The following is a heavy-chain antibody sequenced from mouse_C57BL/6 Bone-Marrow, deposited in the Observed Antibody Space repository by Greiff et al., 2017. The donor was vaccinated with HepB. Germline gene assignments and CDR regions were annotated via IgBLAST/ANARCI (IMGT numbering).Heavy chain of an antibody. Sequence: QVQLQQPGAELVKPGASVKLSCKASGFTFSSYWMHWVKQRPGQGLEWIGMIHHNSGSTNYNEKFKSKATLTVDKSSSTAYMQLSSLTSEDSAVYGCARRGGAWFADWGQGTMVTVSA. CDR2: IHHNSGST. CDR3: ARRGGAWFAD. J-gene: IGHJ3*01. V-gene: IGHV1-64*01. CDR1: GFTFSSYW.